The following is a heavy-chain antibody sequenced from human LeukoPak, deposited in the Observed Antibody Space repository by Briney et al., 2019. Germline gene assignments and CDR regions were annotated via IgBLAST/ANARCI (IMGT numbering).Heavy chain of an antibody. V-gene: IGHV4-4*02. CDR1: GGSISSLNL. CDR2: INHSGST. CDR3: AREDSSGWYDY. Sequence: SGTLSLTCIVSGGSISSLNLWSWIRQPPGKGLEWIGEINHSGSTNYNPSLKSRVTISVDTSKNQFSLKLSSVTAADTAVYYCAREDSSGWYDYWGQGTLVTVSS. D-gene: IGHD6-19*01. J-gene: IGHJ4*02.